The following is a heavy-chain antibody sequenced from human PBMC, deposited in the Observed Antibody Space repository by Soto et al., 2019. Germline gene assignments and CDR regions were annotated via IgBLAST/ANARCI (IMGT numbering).Heavy chain of an antibody. Sequence: PGVSLRLSCAASGFTFTNAWMSWVRQAPGRGLEWVGRIKTKTDGGTADYAAPVKGRFTISRDDSKSTLYLQMNSLKTEDTAVYYCNTGVRDSSGPMRFSYYYGMDVWGQGTTVTVSS. D-gene: IGHD3-22*01. CDR1: GFTFTNAW. CDR3: NTGVRDSSGPMRFSYYYGMDV. J-gene: IGHJ6*02. CDR2: IKTKTDGGTA. V-gene: IGHV3-15*01.